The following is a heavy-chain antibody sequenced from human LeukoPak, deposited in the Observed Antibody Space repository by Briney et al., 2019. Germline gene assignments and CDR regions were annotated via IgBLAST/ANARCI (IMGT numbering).Heavy chain of an antibody. Sequence: TSETLSLTCTVSGGSISSRSYYWGWVRQPPGKGLEWTGSIHYSGSNYYDASFKSRVTMSVDRSKNKFSLKLSSVNAADTAVYYCERHYRGAMAGTMGAFDIWGQGTMVTVSS. CDR3: ERHYRGAMAGTMGAFDI. D-gene: IGHD6-19*01. CDR1: GGSISSRSYY. J-gene: IGHJ3*02. CDR2: IHYSGSN. V-gene: IGHV4-39*01.